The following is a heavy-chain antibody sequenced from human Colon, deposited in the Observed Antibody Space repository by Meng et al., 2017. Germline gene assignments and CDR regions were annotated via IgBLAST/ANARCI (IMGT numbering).Heavy chain of an antibody. V-gene: IGHV4-31*11. CDR2: VHDSGDT. J-gene: IGHJ5*02. D-gene: IGHD3-10*01. CDR1: GGSLSGDGYY. CDR3: ARDPSNRGAFFDP. Sequence: QGQLQESAPGSVKPSQPLSLPCVVSGGSLSGDGYYWSWIRQHPGKGLEWIGYVHDSGDTYYKSSLKSRITISIDTSENQFSLKLKSVTAADTAVYYCARDPSNRGAFFDPWGQGTLVTVSS.